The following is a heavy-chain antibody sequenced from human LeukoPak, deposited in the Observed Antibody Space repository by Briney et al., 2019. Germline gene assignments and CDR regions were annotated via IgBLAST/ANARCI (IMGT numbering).Heavy chain of an antibody. CDR3: ARPNTGYSSSWYVY. J-gene: IGHJ4*02. CDR2: IYTSGST. V-gene: IGHV4-4*07. Sequence: KPSETLSLTCTVSGGSISSYYWSWIRRPAGKGLEWIGRIYTSGSTNYNPSLKSRVTISVDTSKNQFSLKLSSVTAADTAVYYCARPNTGYSSSWYVYWGQGTLVTVSS. CDR1: GGSISSYY. D-gene: IGHD6-13*01.